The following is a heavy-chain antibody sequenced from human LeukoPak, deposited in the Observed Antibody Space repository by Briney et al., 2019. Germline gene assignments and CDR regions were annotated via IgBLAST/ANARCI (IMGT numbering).Heavy chain of an antibody. J-gene: IGHJ4*02. Sequence: GGSLRLSCAASGFTFSSYGMSWVRQAPGKGLEWVSAISGSGGSTYYADSVKGRFTISRDNSKNTLYLQMNSLRAEDTAVYYCAKVDRYFDWSSTYYFDYWGQGTLVTVSS. CDR3: AKVDRYFDWSSTYYFDY. V-gene: IGHV3-23*01. CDR2: ISGSGGST. D-gene: IGHD3-9*01. CDR1: GFTFSSYG.